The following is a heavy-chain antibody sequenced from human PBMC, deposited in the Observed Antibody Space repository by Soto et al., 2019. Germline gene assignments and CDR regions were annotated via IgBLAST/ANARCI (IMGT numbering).Heavy chain of an antibody. CDR3: VIDTMMASAAASLDY. Sequence: GGSLRLSCAASGFTFSTYEFNWVRQAPGRGLEWISYISVSGNIIKYADSVKGRFTISRDNAENSLHLHMSSLRVDDTAVYFCVIDTMMASAAASLDYWCPATQLTLSS. CDR2: ISVSGNII. CDR1: GFTFSTYE. J-gene: IGHJ4*02. V-gene: IGHV3-48*03. D-gene: IGHD6-13*01.